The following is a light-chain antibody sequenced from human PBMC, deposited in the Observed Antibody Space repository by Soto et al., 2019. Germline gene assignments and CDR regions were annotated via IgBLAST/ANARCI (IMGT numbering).Light chain of an antibody. J-gene: IGLJ2*01. CDR1: SSDVGSYNL. CDR3: CSYAGSSTSVV. Sequence: QSALTPPASVSGSPGQSITISCTGTSSDVGSYNLVSWYQQHPGKAPKLMIYEGSKRPSGVSNRFSGSKSGNTASLTISGLQAEDEADYYCCSYAGSSTSVVFGVGTTLTVL. CDR2: EGS. V-gene: IGLV2-23*01.